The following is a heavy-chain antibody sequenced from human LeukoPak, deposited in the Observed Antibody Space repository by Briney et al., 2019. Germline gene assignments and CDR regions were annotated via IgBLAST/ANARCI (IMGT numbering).Heavy chain of an antibody. CDR3: ARDQVSIAAAGRVDY. J-gene: IGHJ4*02. Sequence: GGSPRLSCAASGFTFSSYGMHWVRQAPGKGLEWVAVIWYDGSNKYYADSVKGRFTISRDNSKNTLYLQMNSLRAEDTAVYYCARDQVSIAAAGRVDYWGQGTLVTVSS. V-gene: IGHV3-33*01. CDR1: GFTFSSYG. D-gene: IGHD6-13*01. CDR2: IWYDGSNK.